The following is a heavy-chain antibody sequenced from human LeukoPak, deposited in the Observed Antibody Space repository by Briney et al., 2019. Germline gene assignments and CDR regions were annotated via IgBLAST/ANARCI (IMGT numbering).Heavy chain of an antibody. J-gene: IGHJ4*02. CDR2: IYHSGST. Sequence: SETLSLTCAVSGYSISSGYYWGWIRQPPGKGLEWIGSIYHSGSTYYNPSLKSRVTISVDTSKNQFSLKLSSVTAADTAAYCCARMTRRLFDYWGQGTLVTVSS. D-gene: IGHD6-25*01. CDR1: GYSISSGYY. CDR3: ARMTRRLFDY. V-gene: IGHV4-38-2*01.